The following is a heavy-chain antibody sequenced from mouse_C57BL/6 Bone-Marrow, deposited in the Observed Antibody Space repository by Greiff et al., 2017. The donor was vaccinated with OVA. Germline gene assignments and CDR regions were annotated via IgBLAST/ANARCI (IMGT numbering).Heavy chain of an antibody. J-gene: IGHJ2*01. D-gene: IGHD2-3*01. CDR3: TTDGYYGY. V-gene: IGHV14-4*01. Sequence: VQLQQSGAELVRPGASVKLSCTASGFNIKDDYMHWVKQRPEQGLEWIGWIDPENGDTAYASKFQGKATITADTSSNTAYLQLSSLTSEDTAVYYCTTDGYYGYWGQGTTLTVSS. CDR2: IDPENGDT. CDR1: GFNIKDDY.